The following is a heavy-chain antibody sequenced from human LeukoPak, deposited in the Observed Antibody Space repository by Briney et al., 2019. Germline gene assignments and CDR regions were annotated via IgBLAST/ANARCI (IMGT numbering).Heavy chain of an antibody. Sequence: SVKVSCKASGYTFTSYGISWVRQAPGQGLEWMGWISAYNGNTNYAQKLQGRVTMTTDTSTSTAYMELRSLRSDDPAVYYCARDRAAAGTKALIYWGQGTLVTVSS. J-gene: IGHJ4*02. D-gene: IGHD6-13*01. CDR1: GYTFTSYG. V-gene: IGHV1-18*01. CDR3: ARDRAAAGTKALIY. CDR2: ISAYNGNT.